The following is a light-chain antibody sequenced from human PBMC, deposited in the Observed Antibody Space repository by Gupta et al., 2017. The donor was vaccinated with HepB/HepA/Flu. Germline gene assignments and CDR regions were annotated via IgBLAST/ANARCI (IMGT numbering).Light chain of an antibody. Sequence: QSVLPQPPSASGTPGQRVTISCSGATSNLGTNTVSWYQQFPGTAPKVLIYSNNQRPSGVPDRFSGSKSGTSASLAISGLQSEDEADYYCASWDDSLNGRVFGGGTKVTV. J-gene: IGLJ3*02. V-gene: IGLV1-44*01. CDR1: TSNLGTNT. CDR3: ASWDDSLNGRV. CDR2: SNN.